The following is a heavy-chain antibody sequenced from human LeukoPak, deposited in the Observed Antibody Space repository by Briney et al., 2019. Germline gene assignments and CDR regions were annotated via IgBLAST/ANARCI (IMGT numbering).Heavy chain of an antibody. V-gene: IGHV3-30-3*01. CDR3: APLDSSGY. CDR1: GFTFSSYA. D-gene: IGHD3-22*01. Sequence: PGGSLRLSCAASGFTFSSYAMHWVRQAPGKGLEWVAVISYDGSNKYYADSVKGRFTISRDNSKNTLYLQMNSLRAEDTAVYYCAPLDSSGYWGRGTLVTVSS. CDR2: ISYDGSNK. J-gene: IGHJ4*02.